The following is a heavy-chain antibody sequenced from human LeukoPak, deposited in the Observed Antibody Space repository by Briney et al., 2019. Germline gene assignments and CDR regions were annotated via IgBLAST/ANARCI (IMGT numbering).Heavy chain of an antibody. Sequence: GGSLRLSCAASGFTFSNAWMSWVRQAPGKGLEWVGHIKRETDGGTTDYSAPVKGRFTISRDGSKNTLYLQMNSLKPEDTAIYYCATEHVLHYSFDVDVWGQGTTVTVSS. V-gene: IGHV3-15*05. CDR1: GFTFSNAW. J-gene: IGHJ6*02. CDR2: IKRETDGGTT. D-gene: IGHD2-15*01. CDR3: ATEHVLHYSFDVDV.